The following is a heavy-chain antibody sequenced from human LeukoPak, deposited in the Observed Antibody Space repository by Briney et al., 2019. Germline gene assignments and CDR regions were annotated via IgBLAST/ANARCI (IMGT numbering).Heavy chain of an antibody. CDR2: ISYDGSNK. CDR3: AKDSGYYYDSSGLDY. V-gene: IGHV3-30*18. D-gene: IGHD3-22*01. J-gene: IGHJ4*02. CDR1: GFTFRSYG. Sequence: GGSLRLSCAASGFTFRSYGMHGVREAPGKGGEGVAVISYDGSNKYYADSVKGRFTISRDNSKNTLYLQMNSLRAEDTAVYYCAKDSGYYYDSSGLDYWGQGTLVTVSS.